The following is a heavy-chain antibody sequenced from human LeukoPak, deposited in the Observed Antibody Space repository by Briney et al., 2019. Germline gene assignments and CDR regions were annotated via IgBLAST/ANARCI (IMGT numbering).Heavy chain of an antibody. D-gene: IGHD6-13*01. CDR1: GFTVSSNE. J-gene: IGHJ4*02. CDR3: KSGSQQLGSLRVGIN. Sequence: GGSLRLSCAASGFTVSSNEMSWVRQAPGKGLEWVSSISGGSTYYADSRKGRFTISRDNSKNTQHLQMNSLRAEDTAGYYCKSGSQQLGSLRVGINWGQGTLVTVSS. CDR2: ISGGST. V-gene: IGHV3-38-3*01.